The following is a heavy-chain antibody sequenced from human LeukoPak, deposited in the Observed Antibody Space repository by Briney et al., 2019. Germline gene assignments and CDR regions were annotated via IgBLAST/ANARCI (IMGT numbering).Heavy chain of an antibody. D-gene: IGHD6-6*01. V-gene: IGHV1-18*01. J-gene: IGHJ4*02. CDR2: ISAYNGNT. Sequence: ASVKVSCKASGYTFTSYGISWVRQAPGQGLEWMAWISAYNGNTNYAQNLQGRFTMTTDTSTSTAYMELRSLRSDDTAFYYCAKKIYGSSPSLFASWGQGPLVTVSS. CDR3: AKKIYGSSPSLFAS. CDR1: GYTFTSYG.